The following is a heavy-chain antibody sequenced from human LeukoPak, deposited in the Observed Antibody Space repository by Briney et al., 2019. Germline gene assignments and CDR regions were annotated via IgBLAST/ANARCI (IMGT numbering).Heavy chain of an antibody. D-gene: IGHD4-17*01. V-gene: IGHV4-30-4*08. CDR1: GGSISSGDYY. J-gene: IGHJ4*02. CDR2: IYYSGST. CDR3: ARDLFYGTRFDY. Sequence: PSETLSLTCTVSGGSISSGDYYWSWIRQPPGKGLEWIGYIYYSGSTYYNPSLKSRVTISVDTSKNQFSLKLSSVTAADTAVYYCARDLFYGTRFDYWSQGTLVTVSS.